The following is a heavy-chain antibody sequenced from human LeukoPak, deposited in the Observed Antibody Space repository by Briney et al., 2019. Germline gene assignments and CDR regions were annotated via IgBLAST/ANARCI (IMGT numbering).Heavy chain of an antibody. J-gene: IGHJ4*02. CDR1: RXTFSTYT. V-gene: IGHV3-21*01. Sequence: KPGGSLRLSCAASRXTFSTYTMNWVRQAPGKGLEWVSSISSSSSYIYYADSVKGRFTISRDNAKNSLYLQMNTLRAEDTAVYYCARDRTTVTTFDYWGQGTLVTVSS. D-gene: IGHD4-17*01. CDR3: ARDRTTVTTFDY. CDR2: ISSSSSYI.